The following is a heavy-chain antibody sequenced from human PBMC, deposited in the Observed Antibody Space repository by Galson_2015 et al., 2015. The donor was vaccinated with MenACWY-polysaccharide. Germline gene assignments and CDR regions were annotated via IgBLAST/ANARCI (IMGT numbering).Heavy chain of an antibody. J-gene: IGHJ1*01. Sequence: TLSLTCTVSGGSISSCDSYWSWIRQSPGKGLEWIGYIYYSGRTNYSPSLKSRATVSLDTSKNQFSLKLSFVTAADTAVYYCASLPLGNCGSVSCYGYFHHWGQGTLVTVSS. CDR2: IYYSGRT. D-gene: IGHD2-2*01. CDR3: ASLPLGNCGSVSCYGYFHH. CDR1: GGSISSCDSY. V-gene: IGHV4-30-4*01.